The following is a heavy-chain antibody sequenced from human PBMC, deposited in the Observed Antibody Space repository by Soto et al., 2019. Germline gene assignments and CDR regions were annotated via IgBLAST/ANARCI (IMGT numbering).Heavy chain of an antibody. D-gene: IGHD3-16*01. CDR3: ARSAEGAI. J-gene: IGHJ4*02. V-gene: IGHV4-59*11. CDR1: VGSISSHY. Sequence: SETLSLTCTVSVGSISSHYWSWIRQPPGKGLEWIGYIHYSGFTNYNPSLKSRVTISADTSKTQFSLKVSSVTAADSAVYYCARSAEGAIWGPGTLVTVSS. CDR2: IHYSGFT.